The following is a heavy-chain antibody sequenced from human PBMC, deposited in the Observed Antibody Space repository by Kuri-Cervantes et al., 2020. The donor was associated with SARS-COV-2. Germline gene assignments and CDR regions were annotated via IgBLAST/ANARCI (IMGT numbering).Heavy chain of an antibody. CDR1: GGSISSYY. J-gene: IGHJ5*02. CDR2: INHSGST. V-gene: IGHV4-34*01. Sequence: SETLSLTCTVSGGSISSYYWSWIRQPPGKGLEWIGEINHSGSTNYNPSLKSRVTMSVDTSKNQFSLKLSSVTAADTAVYYCARLAIGDCSSTSCQSGFDPWGQGTLVTVSS. CDR3: ARLAIGDCSSTSCQSGFDP. D-gene: IGHD2-2*01.